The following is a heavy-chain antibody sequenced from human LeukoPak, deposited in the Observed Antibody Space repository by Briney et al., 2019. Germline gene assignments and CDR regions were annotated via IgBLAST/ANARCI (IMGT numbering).Heavy chain of an antibody. CDR2: INHSGST. V-gene: IGHV4-34*01. CDR3: ARGAAANDGAFDI. D-gene: IGHD6-13*01. CDR1: GGSFSGYY. Sequence: SETLSLTCAVCGGSFSGYYWSWIRQPPGKGLEWIGEINHSGSTNYNPSLKSRVTISVDTSKNQFSLKLSSVTAADTAVYYCARGAAANDGAFDIWGQGTMVTVSS. J-gene: IGHJ3*02.